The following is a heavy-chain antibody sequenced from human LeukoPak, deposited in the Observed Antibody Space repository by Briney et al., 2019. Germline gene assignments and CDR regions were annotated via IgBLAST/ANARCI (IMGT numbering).Heavy chain of an antibody. D-gene: IGHD3-10*01. CDR3: ARRYGSGTEWFGP. Sequence: PSETLSLTCTVSGASISSGSYYWSWIRQHPGKGLEWIGYIYYSGNTYYNPSLESRVTISVDTSKNQFSLKLSSVTAADTAVYYCARRYGSGTEWFGPWGQGTLVTVSS. CDR1: GASISSGSYY. J-gene: IGHJ5*02. V-gene: IGHV4-31*03. CDR2: IYYSGNT.